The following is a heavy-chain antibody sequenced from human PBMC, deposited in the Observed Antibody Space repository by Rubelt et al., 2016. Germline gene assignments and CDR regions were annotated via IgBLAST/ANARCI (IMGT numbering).Heavy chain of an antibody. CDR2: INHSGST. V-gene: IGHV4-34*01. CDR3: ARGRYSSSWLFDY. D-gene: IGHD6-13*01. Sequence: QVQLQQWGAGLLKPSETLSLTCAVYGGSFSGYYWSWIRQPPGKGLEWIGEINHSGSTYYNPSLKSRVTISVDRSKNQFSLKLSSVTAADTAVYYCARGRYSSSWLFDYWGQGTLVTVSS. J-gene: IGHJ4*02. CDR1: GGSFSGYY.